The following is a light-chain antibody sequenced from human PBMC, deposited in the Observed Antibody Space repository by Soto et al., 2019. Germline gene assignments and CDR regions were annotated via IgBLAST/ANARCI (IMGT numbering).Light chain of an antibody. Sequence: EIVLTQSPGTLSLSPGERATLSCRASQSVSSNLAWYQQKPGQAPRLLIYGASTRATGIPARFSGSGSETEFTLTISSLQSEDSAVYYCQQYNKWPPLTFGGGTKVDI. V-gene: IGKV3-15*01. J-gene: IGKJ4*01. CDR1: QSVSSN. CDR3: QQYNKWPPLT. CDR2: GAS.